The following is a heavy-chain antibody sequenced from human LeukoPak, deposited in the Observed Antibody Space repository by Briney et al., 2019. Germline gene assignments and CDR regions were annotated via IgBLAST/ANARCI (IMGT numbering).Heavy chain of an antibody. Sequence: PRGSLRLSCAASGFTFSSYAMSWVRQAPGKGLEWVSAISGSGGSTYYADSVKGRFTISRDNSKNTLYLPMSSLRAEDTAVYYCAKDLSWTYCSSTSCSSGGRAYWGQGTLVTVSS. CDR2: ISGSGGST. D-gene: IGHD2-2*01. CDR1: GFTFSSYA. CDR3: AKDLSWTYCSSTSCSSGGRAY. J-gene: IGHJ4*02. V-gene: IGHV3-23*01.